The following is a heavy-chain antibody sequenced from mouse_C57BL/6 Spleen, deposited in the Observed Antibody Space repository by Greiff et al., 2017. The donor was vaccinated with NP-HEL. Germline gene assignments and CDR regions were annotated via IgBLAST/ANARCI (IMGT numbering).Heavy chain of an antibody. CDR3: TRERGTTVRYFDV. J-gene: IGHJ1*03. Sequence: DVMLVESGEGLVKPGGSLKLSCAASGFTFSSYAMSWVRQTPEKRLEWVAYISSGGDYIYYADTVKGRFTISRDNARNTLYLQMSSLKSEDTAMYYCTRERGTTVRYFDVWGTGTTVTVSS. CDR2: ISSGGDYI. V-gene: IGHV5-9-1*02. CDR1: GFTFSSYA. D-gene: IGHD1-1*01.